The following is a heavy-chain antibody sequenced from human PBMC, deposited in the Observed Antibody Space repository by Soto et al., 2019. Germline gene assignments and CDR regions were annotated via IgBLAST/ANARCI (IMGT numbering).Heavy chain of an antibody. J-gene: IGHJ4*02. CDR2: ISSSSSYI. Sequence: PGGSLKLSCAASGFTFSSYSMNWVRQAPGKGLEWVSSISSSSSYIYYADSVKGRFTISRDNAKNSLYLQMNSLRAEDTAVYYCARDFPKKRYCSGGSCYSPLRDYWGQGTLVTVSS. CDR1: GFTFSSYS. D-gene: IGHD2-15*01. V-gene: IGHV3-21*01. CDR3: ARDFPKKRYCSGGSCYSPLRDY.